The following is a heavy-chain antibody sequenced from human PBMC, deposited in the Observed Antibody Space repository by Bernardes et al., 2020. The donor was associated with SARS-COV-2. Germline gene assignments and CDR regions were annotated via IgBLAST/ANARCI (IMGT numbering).Heavy chain of an antibody. Sequence: ASMKVSCKASGYTFYTYNLNWVRQAPGQGLEWMGWISTHTGDTNYAQNVQGRVILTRDKSTATAYMELTNLKSDDTAVYFCARERYQPKFYYGMDVWGQGTTVVVSS. V-gene: IGHV1-18*01. J-gene: IGHJ6*02. D-gene: IGHD1-20*01. CDR2: ISTHTGDT. CDR3: ARERYQPKFYYGMDV. CDR1: GYTFYTYN.